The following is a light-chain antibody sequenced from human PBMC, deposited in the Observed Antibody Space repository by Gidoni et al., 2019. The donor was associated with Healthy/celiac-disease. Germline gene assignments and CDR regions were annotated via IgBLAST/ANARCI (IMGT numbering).Light chain of an antibody. J-gene: IGKJ2*01. V-gene: IGKV4-1*01. Sequence: DIVMTQSPDSLAVSLGERATINCKSSQSVLYSSHNKNYLAWYQQNPGQPPKLLIYWASTRESGVPARFSGSGSGTDFTLTIISLQAEDVAVYYCQQYYRTPSFSQGTKLEIK. CDR3: QQYYRTPS. CDR1: QSVLYSSHNKNY. CDR2: WAS.